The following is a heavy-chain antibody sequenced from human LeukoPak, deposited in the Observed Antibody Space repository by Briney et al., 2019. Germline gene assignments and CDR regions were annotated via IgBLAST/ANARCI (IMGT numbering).Heavy chain of an antibody. J-gene: IGHJ4*02. V-gene: IGHV4-59*01. CDR1: GGSISSYY. D-gene: IGHD5-18*01. Sequence: SETLSLTCTVSGGSISSYYWSWIRQPPGKGLEWIGYMYYSGSTNYNPSLKSRVTISVDTSKNQFSLKLSSVTAADTAAYYCGRVLYTEAVVPFDYWGQGTLVTVSS. CDR3: GRVLYTEAVVPFDY. CDR2: MYYSGST.